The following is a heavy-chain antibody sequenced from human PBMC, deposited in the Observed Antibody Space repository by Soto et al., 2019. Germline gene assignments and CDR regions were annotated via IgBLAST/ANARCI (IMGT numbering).Heavy chain of an antibody. CDR1: GDSITDGDYY. CDR3: ARGIQEGFDP. D-gene: IGHD5-18*01. V-gene: IGHV4-30-4*01. J-gene: IGHJ5*02. Sequence: QVSLQESGPGLVKPSQTLSLSCTVSGDSITDGDYYWSWIRQPPGKDLEWIDYIYYNGIIHYNPSLKSRVTISLDPSKNQFSLTMTSVTDADTAVYSCARGIQEGFDPWGQGTLVTVSS. CDR2: IYYNGII.